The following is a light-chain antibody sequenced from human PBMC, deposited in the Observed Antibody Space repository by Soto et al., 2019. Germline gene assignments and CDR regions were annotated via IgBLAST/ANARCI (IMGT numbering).Light chain of an antibody. CDR3: SSYTSSSTRV. Sequence: QSALTQPASVSGSPGQSITISCTGTSSDVGGYNYVSWYQQHPGKAPKLMIHEVSNRPSGVSNRFSGSKSGNTASLTISGLQAGDEADYYCSSYTSSSTRVFGGGTKLTVL. J-gene: IGLJ3*02. CDR2: EVS. V-gene: IGLV2-14*01. CDR1: SSDVGGYNY.